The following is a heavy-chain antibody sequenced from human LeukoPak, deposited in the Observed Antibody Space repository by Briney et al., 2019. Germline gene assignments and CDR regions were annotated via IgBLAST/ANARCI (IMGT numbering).Heavy chain of an antibody. J-gene: IGHJ4*02. V-gene: IGHV3-30*18. CDR3: TKDLGSPSSSSVDY. Sequence: GGSLRLSCAASGFTFSSYGMHWVRQAPGKGLEWVAVISYDGSNKCYADSVKGRFTISRDNSKNTLYLQMNSLRAEDTAVYYCTKDLGSPSSSSVDYWGRGTLVTVSS. D-gene: IGHD6-6*01. CDR2: ISYDGSNK. CDR1: GFTFSSYG.